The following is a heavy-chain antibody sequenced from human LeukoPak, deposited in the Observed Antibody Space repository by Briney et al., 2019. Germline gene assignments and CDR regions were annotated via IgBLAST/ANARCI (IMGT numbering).Heavy chain of an antibody. V-gene: IGHV3-30-3*01. J-gene: IGHJ4*02. D-gene: IGHD2-2*01. CDR1: GFTFSTYA. CDR3: VAYCSSTSCRILGY. Sequence: PGGSLRLSCAASGFTFSTYAMHWVRQAPGKGLEWVSLISFDESNKYYADSVKGRFTISRDNSKNTLYLQMNSLRPEDTAVYYCVAYCSSTSCRILGYWGQGTLVTVSS. CDR2: ISFDESNK.